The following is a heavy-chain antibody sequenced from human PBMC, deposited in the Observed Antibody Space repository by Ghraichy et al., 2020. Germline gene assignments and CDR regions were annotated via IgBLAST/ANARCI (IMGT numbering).Heavy chain of an antibody. CDR2: IIPIFGTA. J-gene: IGHJ3*02. V-gene: IGHV1-69*13. CDR3: ARDRVYYDSSAQGVDAFDI. CDR1: GGTFSSYA. D-gene: IGHD3-22*01. Sequence: SVKVSCKASGGTFSSYAISWVRQAPGQGLEWMGGIIPIFGTANYAQKFQGRVTITADESTSTAYMELSSLRSEDTAVYYCARDRVYYDSSAQGVDAFDIWGQGTMVTVSS.